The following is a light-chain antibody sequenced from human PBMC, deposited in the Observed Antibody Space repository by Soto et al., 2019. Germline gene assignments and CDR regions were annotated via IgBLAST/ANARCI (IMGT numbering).Light chain of an antibody. J-gene: IGKJ1*01. V-gene: IGKV1-5*01. CDR3: QQYNSYSRK. Sequence: DIQMTQSPSTLSASVGDRVTITCRASKSISSWLARYQQKPGKDPKLLIYDASSLESGVPSRFSGSGSGTEFTLTISSLQPDDFATYYCQQYNSYSRKFGQGTKVEIK. CDR2: DAS. CDR1: KSISSW.